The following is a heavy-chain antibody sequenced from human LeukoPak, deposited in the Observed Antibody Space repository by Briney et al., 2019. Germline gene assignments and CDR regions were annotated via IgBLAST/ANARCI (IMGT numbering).Heavy chain of an antibody. J-gene: IGHJ6*02. CDR1: GYTLTELS. CDR2: FDPEDGET. D-gene: IGHD3-10*01. Sequence: ASVKVSCKVSGYTLTELSMHWVRQAPGKRLEWMGGFDPEDGETIYAQKFQGRVTMTEDTSTDTAYMELSSLRSEDTAVYYCATGPRGVYYYGMDVWGQGTTVTVSS. CDR3: ATGPRGVYYYGMDV. V-gene: IGHV1-24*01.